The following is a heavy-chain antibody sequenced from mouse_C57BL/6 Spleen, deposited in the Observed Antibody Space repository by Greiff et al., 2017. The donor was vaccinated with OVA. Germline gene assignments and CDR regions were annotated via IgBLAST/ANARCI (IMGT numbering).Heavy chain of an antibody. D-gene: IGHD2-1*01. CDR2: IDPSASYT. Sequence: QVQLQQPGAELVMPGASVKLSCTASGYTFTSYWMHWVKQRPGQGLEWIGAIDPSASYTNYNQKFKGKSTLTVDKSSSTAYMQLSSLTSEDSAVYYCARKDGNYYFDYWGQGTTLTVSS. J-gene: IGHJ2*01. CDR1: GYTFTSYW. V-gene: IGHV1-69*01. CDR3: ARKDGNYYFDY.